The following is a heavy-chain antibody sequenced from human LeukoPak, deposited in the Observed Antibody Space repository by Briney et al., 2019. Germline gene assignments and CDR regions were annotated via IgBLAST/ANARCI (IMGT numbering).Heavy chain of an antibody. J-gene: IGHJ4*02. V-gene: IGHV4-34*01. Sequence: SETLPLTCAVYGGSFSGYYWSWIREPPGKGLEWIGEINHSGSTNYNPSLKSRVTISVDTSKNQSSLKLSSVTAADTAVYYCARVKGYYYGSGSYYNSKPFDYWGQGTLVTVSS. D-gene: IGHD3-10*01. CDR3: ARVKGYYYGSGSYYNSKPFDY. CDR2: INHSGST. CDR1: GGSFSGYY.